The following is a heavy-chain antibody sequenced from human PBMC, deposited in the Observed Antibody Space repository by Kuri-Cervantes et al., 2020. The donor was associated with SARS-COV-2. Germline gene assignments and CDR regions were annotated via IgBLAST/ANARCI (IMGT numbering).Heavy chain of an antibody. J-gene: IGHJ4*02. CDR3: ARGGVGITIFGVVTDGHFDY. Sequence: SVKVSCKASGGTFSSYAISWVRQAPGQGLEWMGRIIPILGIANYAQKFQGRVTITADKSTSTAYMELSSLRSEDTAVYYCARGGVGITIFGVVTDGHFDYWGQGTLVTVSS. CDR1: GGTFSSYA. CDR2: IIPILGIA. D-gene: IGHD3-3*01. V-gene: IGHV1-69*04.